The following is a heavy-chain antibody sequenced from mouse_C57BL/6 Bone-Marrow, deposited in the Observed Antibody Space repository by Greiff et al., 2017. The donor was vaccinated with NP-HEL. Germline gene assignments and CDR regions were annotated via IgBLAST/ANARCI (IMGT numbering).Heavy chain of an antibody. CDR3: ARDYRKAMDY. J-gene: IGHJ4*01. Sequence: QVQLKESGPGLVAPSQSLSITCTVSGFSLTSYGVDWVRQSPGKGLEWLGVIWGVGSTNYNSALKSRLSISKDNSKSQVFLKMNSLQADDTAIYYCARDYRKAMDYWGQGTSVTVSS. CDR2: IWGVGST. CDR1: GFSLTSYG. V-gene: IGHV2-6*01.